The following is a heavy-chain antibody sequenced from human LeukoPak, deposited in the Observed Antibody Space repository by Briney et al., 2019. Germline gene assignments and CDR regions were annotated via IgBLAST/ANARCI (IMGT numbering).Heavy chain of an antibody. CDR2: IYSGGST. V-gene: IGHV3-53*01. D-gene: IGHD2-2*01. J-gene: IGHJ4*02. CDR3: ARVGGVVVPA. Sequence: SGGSLRLSCAASGFTFTTYTISWVRQAPGKGLEWVSVIYSGGSTYYADSVKGRFTISRDNSKNTLYLQMNSLRAEDTAVYYCARVGGVVVPAWGQGTLVTVSS. CDR1: GFTFTTYT.